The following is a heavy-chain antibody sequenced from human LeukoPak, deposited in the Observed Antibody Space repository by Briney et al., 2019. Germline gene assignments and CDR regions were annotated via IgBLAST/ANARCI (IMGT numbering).Heavy chain of an antibody. Sequence: SETLSLTCTVSGGSISSSSYYWGWIRQPPGKGLEWIGSIYYSGSTYYNPSLKSRVTISVDTSKNQFSLKLSSVTAADTAVYYCARLYYYGSRKSLYYFDYWGQGTLVTVSS. CDR2: IYYSGST. CDR1: GGSISSSSYY. D-gene: IGHD3-10*01. CDR3: ARLYYYGSRKSLYYFDY. J-gene: IGHJ4*02. V-gene: IGHV4-39*01.